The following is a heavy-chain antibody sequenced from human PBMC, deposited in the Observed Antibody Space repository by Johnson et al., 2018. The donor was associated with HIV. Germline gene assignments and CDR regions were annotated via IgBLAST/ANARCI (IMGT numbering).Heavy chain of an antibody. J-gene: IGHJ3*02. CDR2: MAHDGSNK. V-gene: IGHV3-30*18. CDR3: AKGYYDSPVGFDI. CDR1: GFTFNTYG. Sequence: QEKLVESGGGVVQTGTSLRLSCVASGFTFNTYGMHWVRQAPGKGLEWVALMAHDGSNKYSTDPVKGRFPISRDNSKNALYLQMHNLTTEDTAVYYCAKGYYDSPVGFDIWGQGTMVTVSS. D-gene: IGHD3-3*01.